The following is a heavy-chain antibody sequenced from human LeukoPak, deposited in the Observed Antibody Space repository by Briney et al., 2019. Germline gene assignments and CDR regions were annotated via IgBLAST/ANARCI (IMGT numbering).Heavy chain of an antibody. D-gene: IGHD2-15*01. V-gene: IGHV4-30-4*01. Sequence: SQTLSLTCTVSGGSISSGDYYWNWIRQPPGKGLEWIGYIYYSGSTYYNPSLKSRVTISVDRSKNQFSLKLSSVTAADTAVYYCARGVVVAVMAFDYWGQGTLVTVSS. J-gene: IGHJ4*02. CDR3: ARGVVVAVMAFDY. CDR1: GGSISSGDYY. CDR2: IYYSGST.